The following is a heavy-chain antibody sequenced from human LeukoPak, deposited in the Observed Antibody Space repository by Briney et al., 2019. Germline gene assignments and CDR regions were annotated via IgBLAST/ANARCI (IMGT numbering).Heavy chain of an antibody. Sequence: PSETLSLTCTVSGASISSTSYYWTWIRQPPGKGLEWIGEIDHSGSTNYNPSLKSRVTISVDTSKNQFSLKLTSVTAADTAFYYCARGLVGATTGIIDYWGQGMLVTVSS. CDR3: ARGLVGATTGIIDY. J-gene: IGHJ4*02. V-gene: IGHV4-39*07. CDR2: IDHSGST. CDR1: GASISSTSYY. D-gene: IGHD1-26*01.